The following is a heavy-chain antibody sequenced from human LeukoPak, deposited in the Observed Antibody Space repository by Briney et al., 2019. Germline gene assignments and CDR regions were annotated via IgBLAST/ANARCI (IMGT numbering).Heavy chain of an antibody. Sequence: GGSLRLSCATSGFIFSTYNMNWVRQAPGKGLEWVSYISSSGSTIYYADSVKGRFTISRDNAKNSLYLQMNSLRAEDTAVYYCAELGITMIGGVWGKGTTVTISS. CDR2: ISSSGSTI. J-gene: IGHJ6*04. CDR3: AELGITMIGGV. V-gene: IGHV3-48*04. CDR1: GFIFSTYN. D-gene: IGHD3-10*02.